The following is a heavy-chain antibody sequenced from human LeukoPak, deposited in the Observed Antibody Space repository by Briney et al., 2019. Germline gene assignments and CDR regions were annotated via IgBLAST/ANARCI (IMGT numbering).Heavy chain of an antibody. Sequence: GGSLRLSCATSGFIFSTYNMNWVRQAPGKGLEWVSYISSSGSTIYYADSVKGRFTISRDNAKNSLYLQMNSLRAEDTAVYYCAELGITMIGGVWGKGTTVTISS. CDR2: ISSSGSTI. J-gene: IGHJ6*04. CDR3: AELGITMIGGV. V-gene: IGHV3-48*04. CDR1: GFIFSTYN. D-gene: IGHD3-10*02.